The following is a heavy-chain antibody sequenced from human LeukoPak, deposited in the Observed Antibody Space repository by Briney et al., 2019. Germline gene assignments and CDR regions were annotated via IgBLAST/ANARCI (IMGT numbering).Heavy chain of an antibody. J-gene: IGHJ4*02. Sequence: ASVKVSCKASGYTFTAYYMHWVRQAPGQGLGWMGRIIPILGIANYAQKFQGRVTITADKSTSTAYMELSSLRSEDTAVYYCARENQAGGGSDYWGQGTLVTVSS. CDR2: IIPILGIA. V-gene: IGHV1-69*04. CDR1: GYTFTAYY. CDR3: ARENQAGGGSDY. D-gene: IGHD2-15*01.